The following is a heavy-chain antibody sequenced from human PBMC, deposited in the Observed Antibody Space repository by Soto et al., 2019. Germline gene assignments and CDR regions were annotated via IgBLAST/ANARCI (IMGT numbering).Heavy chain of an antibody. CDR3: ARDQAVTTKRTYYSDGMDV. Sequence: QVQLVESGGGVVQPGRSLRLSCAASGFTFSSYAMHWVRQAPGKGLEWVAVISYDGSNKYYADSVKGRFTISRDNSKDPLYLQMNSLRAADTAVYYCARDQAVTTKRTYYSDGMDVWGQGTTVTVSS. CDR1: GFTFSSYA. V-gene: IGHV3-30-3*01. J-gene: IGHJ6*02. CDR2: ISYDGSNK. D-gene: IGHD4-17*01.